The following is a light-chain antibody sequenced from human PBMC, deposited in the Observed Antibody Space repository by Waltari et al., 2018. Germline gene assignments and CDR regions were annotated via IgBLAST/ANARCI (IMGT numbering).Light chain of an antibody. Sequence: QSALTQPAPVSGSPGQSTTTPCTGTSSDVGTYNYVSWYQQNPGNAPQLLHFDVNIRPSGVSNRFAGSKSGSTASLTISGIQAEDEADYYCSSYMSSSTLELFGGGTSLTVL. V-gene: IGLV2-14*03. J-gene: IGLJ2*01. CDR3: SSYMSSSTLEL. CDR2: DVN. CDR1: SSDVGTYNY.